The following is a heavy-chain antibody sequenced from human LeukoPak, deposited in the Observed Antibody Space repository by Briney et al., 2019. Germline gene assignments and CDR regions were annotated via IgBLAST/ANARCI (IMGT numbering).Heavy chain of an antibody. CDR1: GGTFSSYA. Sequence: ASVKVSCKASGGTFSSYAISWVRQAPGQGLEWMGGIIPIFGTANYAQKFQGRVTITADESTSTAYMELSSLRSEDTAVYYCARDRDYGDYQVGNYYYGMDVWGQGTTVTVSS. D-gene: IGHD4-17*01. CDR2: IIPIFGTA. V-gene: IGHV1-69*13. CDR3: ARDRDYGDYQVGNYYYGMDV. J-gene: IGHJ6*02.